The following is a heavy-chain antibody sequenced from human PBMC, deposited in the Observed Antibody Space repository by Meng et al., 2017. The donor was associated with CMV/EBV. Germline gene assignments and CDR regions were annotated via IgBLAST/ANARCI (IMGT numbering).Heavy chain of an antibody. CDR3: AISERAYYDILTGYYNVAFDI. D-gene: IGHD3-9*01. CDR1: GGSISSSSYY. V-gene: IGHV4-39*07. J-gene: IGHJ3*02. CDR2: IYYSGST. Sequence: SLTCTVSGGSISSSSYYWGWIRQPPGKGLEWIGSIYYSGSTYYNPSLKSRVTISVDTSKNQFSLKLSSVTAADTAVYYCAISERAYYDILTGYYNVAFDIWGQGTMVTVSS.